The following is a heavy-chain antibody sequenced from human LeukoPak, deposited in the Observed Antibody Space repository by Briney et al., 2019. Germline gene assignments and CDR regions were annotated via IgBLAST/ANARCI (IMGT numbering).Heavy chain of an antibody. Sequence: GGSLRLSCAASAFTFSSYAMSWVRQAPGRGLEWVSAISGSGVTTYYADSVKGRFTISRDNSQTTLYLQMNSLRAEETALYYCAKDRDYYLVGFFDDWGEGSLVTASS. V-gene: IGHV3-23*01. CDR1: AFTFSSYA. J-gene: IGHJ4*02. CDR3: AKDRDYYLVGFFDD. CDR2: ISGSGVTT. D-gene: IGHD3-10*01.